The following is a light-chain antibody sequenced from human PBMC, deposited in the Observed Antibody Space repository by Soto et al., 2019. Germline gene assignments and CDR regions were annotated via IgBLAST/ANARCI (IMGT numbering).Light chain of an antibody. J-gene: IGLJ2*01. Sequence: QSALTQPPSASGTPGQRVTISCSGRSSNIGTNTVNWYQQLPGSAPQLLLDNTNQRPSGVPGRFSGSKSGTSASLAISGLQSEDEADYYFAAWDGSLNVVLFGGGTKLTVL. V-gene: IGLV1-44*01. CDR2: NTN. CDR3: AAWDGSLNVVL. CDR1: SSNIGTNT.